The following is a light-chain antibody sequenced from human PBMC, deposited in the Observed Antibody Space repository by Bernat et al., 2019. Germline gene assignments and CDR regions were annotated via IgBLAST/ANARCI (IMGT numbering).Light chain of an antibody. J-gene: IGLJ3*02. V-gene: IGLV2-14*03. Sequence: QSALTQPASVSGSPGQSITISCTGTSSDVGGYNYVSWYQQHPGRAPKIMIYDVRDRPSGISNRFSGSKSGNTASMTISGLLAEDEADYYCSSDTSSGTIVFGGGTRLTVL. CDR3: SSDTSSGTIV. CDR2: DVR. CDR1: SSDVGGYNY.